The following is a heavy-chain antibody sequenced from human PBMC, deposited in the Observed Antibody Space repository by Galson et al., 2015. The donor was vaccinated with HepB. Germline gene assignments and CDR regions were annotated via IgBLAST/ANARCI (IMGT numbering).Heavy chain of an antibody. J-gene: IGHJ4*02. CDR3: AKSVDFGYFDH. Sequence: SLRLSCAASGFTFNNYAMSWVRQAPGKGLEWVSAISGSGGSTYSADSVKGRFTISRDNSKNTLYLQMNSLRAEDTAVYYCAKSVDFGYFDHWGQGTLVTVSS. V-gene: IGHV3-23*01. D-gene: IGHD3-16*01. CDR2: ISGSGGST. CDR1: GFTFNNYA.